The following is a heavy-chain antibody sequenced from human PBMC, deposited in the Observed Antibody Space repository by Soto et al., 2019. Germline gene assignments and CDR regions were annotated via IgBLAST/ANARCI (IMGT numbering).Heavy chain of an antibody. CDR1: GGTFSSYT. J-gene: IGHJ4*02. CDR3: ARDQGYSSGWYDY. V-gene: IGHV1-69*08. D-gene: IGHD6-19*01. CDR2: IIPILGIA. Sequence: QVQLVQSGAEVKKPGSSVKVSCKASGGTFSSYTISWVRQAPGQGLEWMGRIIPILGIANYAQKFQGRVPITADKSTSTAYMELSSLRSEDTAVYYCARDQGYSSGWYDYWGQGTLVTVSS.